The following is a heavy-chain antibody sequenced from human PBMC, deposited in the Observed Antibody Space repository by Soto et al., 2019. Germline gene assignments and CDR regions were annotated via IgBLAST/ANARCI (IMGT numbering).Heavy chain of an antibody. V-gene: IGHV4-39*01. CDR1: GGSISSSSYY. CDR3: ARSSRSIAVAVLNWFDP. J-gene: IGHJ5*02. D-gene: IGHD6-19*01. CDR2: IYYSGST. Sequence: SETLSLTCTVSGGSISSSSYYWGWIRQPPGKGLEWIGSIYYSGSTYYNPSLKSRVTISVDTSKNQFSLKLSSVTAADTAVYYCARSSRSIAVAVLNWFDPWGQGTLVTVSS.